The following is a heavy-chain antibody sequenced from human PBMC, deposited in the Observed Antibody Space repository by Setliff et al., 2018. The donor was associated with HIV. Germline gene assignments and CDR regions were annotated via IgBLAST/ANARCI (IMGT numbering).Heavy chain of an antibody. CDR2: IYTSGSH. CDR3: ARVARGGHSSRWYYFDY. Sequence: KPSETLSLTCTVSGDSISSDSSYWRWIRQPAGTGLEWVGHIYTSGSHKYNPSLKSRVTISVDKSKNQFSLKVSPVTAADTAVYYCARVARGGHSSRWYYFDYWGQGTLVTVSS. CDR1: GDSISSDSSY. V-gene: IGHV4-61*09. D-gene: IGHD6-13*01. J-gene: IGHJ4*02.